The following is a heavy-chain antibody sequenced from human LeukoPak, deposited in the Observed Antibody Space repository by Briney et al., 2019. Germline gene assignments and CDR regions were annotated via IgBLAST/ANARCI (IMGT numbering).Heavy chain of an antibody. CDR2: ISSSSSYI. CDR1: GFTFSSYS. D-gene: IGHD3-22*01. Sequence: PGGSLRLSCAASGFTFSSYSMNWVRQPPGKGLEWVSSISSSSSYIYYAGSVKGRFTISRDNAKNSLYLQMNSLRAEDTAVYYCARDRSYYYDSSGSFLDYWGQGTLVTVSS. CDR3: ARDRSYYYDSSGSFLDY. V-gene: IGHV3-21*01. J-gene: IGHJ4*02.